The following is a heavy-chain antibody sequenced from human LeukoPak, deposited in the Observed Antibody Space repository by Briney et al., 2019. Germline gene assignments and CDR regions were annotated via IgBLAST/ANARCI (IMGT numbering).Heavy chain of an antibody. CDR2: INTGNGNT. V-gene: IGHV1-3*04. CDR1: GDTFTNYG. Sequence: GASVKVSCKTSGDTFTNYGMHWVRQAPRQSPEWMGWINTGNGNTKSSQKFQDRVTLTRDTSASTAYMELNSLSSEDTAVYYCARVPLSDPSGHYYPHWGQGTLVTVSS. CDR3: ARVPLSDPSGHYYPH. D-gene: IGHD3-22*01. J-gene: IGHJ1*01.